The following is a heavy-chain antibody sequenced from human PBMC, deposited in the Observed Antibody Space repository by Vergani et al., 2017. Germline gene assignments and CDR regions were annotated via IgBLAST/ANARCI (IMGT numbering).Heavy chain of an antibody. D-gene: IGHD3-22*01. CDR2: ISSDGGST. J-gene: IGHJ4*02. Sequence: QGQLVESGGGIVQPGRSLTLSCVASRSTFKTYGMHWVRQAPGKGLEWVSTISSDGGSTYYADAVKGRFTISRDNSKNTLSLQMNSLTAEDTAIYYCAGPQGTSAYYDGGFDYWGQGILVTGSS. CDR3: AGPQGTSAYYDGGFDY. V-gene: IGHV3-NL1*01. CDR1: RSTFKTYG.